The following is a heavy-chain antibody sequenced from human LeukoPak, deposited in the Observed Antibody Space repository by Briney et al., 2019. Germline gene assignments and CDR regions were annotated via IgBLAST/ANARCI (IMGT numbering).Heavy chain of an antibody. D-gene: IGHD3-10*01. CDR1: GGSISSGSYY. CDR2: IYTSGST. V-gene: IGHV4-61*02. CDR3: ATSRRGAFDI. Sequence: PSETLSLTCTVSGGSISSGSYYWSWIRQPAGKGLEWIGRIYTSGSTNYNSSLKSRVTISVDTSKNESSLKLTSVTAADTAVYYCATSRRGAFDIWGQGTMVTVSS. J-gene: IGHJ3*02.